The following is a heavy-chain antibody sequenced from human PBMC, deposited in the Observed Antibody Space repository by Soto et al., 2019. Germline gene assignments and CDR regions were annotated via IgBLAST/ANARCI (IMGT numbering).Heavy chain of an antibody. J-gene: IGHJ4*02. CDR1: GGSISSYY. Sequence: SETLSLTCTVSGGSISSYYWSCIRQPPWKGLEWIGYIYSSGSTNYNPSLKSRVTISVDTAKNQFSLKLSSVTAADTAVYYCARVQATGNIEYWGQGTMVTVSS. V-gene: IGHV4-59*01. CDR2: IYSSGST. D-gene: IGHD3-10*01. CDR3: ARVQATGNIEY.